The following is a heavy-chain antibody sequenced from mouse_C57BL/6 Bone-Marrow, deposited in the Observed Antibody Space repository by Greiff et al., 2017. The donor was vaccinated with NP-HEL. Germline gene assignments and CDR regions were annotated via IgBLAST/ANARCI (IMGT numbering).Heavy chain of an antibody. CDR2: ISDGGSYT. V-gene: IGHV5-4*01. J-gene: IGHJ1*03. Sequence: EVKLVESGGGLVKPGGSLKLSCAASGFTFSSYAMSWVRQTPEKRLEWVATISDGGSYTYSPDNVKGRFTISRDNAKNNLYLQMSHLKSEDTTMYYGARDLDYTSADVWGTGTTVTVSS. CDR3: ARDLDYTSADV. CDR1: GFTFSSYA. D-gene: IGHD2-4*01.